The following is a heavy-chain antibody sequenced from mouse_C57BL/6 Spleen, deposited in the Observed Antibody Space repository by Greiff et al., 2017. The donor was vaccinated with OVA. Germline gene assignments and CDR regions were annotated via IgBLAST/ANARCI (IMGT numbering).Heavy chain of an antibody. J-gene: IGHJ2*01. Sequence: QVQLQQPGTELVKPGASVKLSCKASGYTFTSYWMHWVKQRPGQGLEWIGNINPSNGGTNYNEKFKSKATLTVDKSSSTAYMQLSSLTSEDSAVDYCARGGYGSSYSPFDYWGQGTTLTVSS. CDR3: ARGGYGSSYSPFDY. CDR1: GYTFTSYW. CDR2: INPSNGGT. V-gene: IGHV1-53*01. D-gene: IGHD1-1*01.